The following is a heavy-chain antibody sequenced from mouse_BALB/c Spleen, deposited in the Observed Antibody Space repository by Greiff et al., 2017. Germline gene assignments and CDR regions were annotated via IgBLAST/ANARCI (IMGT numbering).Heavy chain of an antibody. CDR1: GYTFSSYW. D-gene: IGHD1-1*01. J-gene: IGHJ3*01. V-gene: IGHV1-9*01. CDR2: ILPGSGST. Sequence: QVHVKQSGAELMKPGASVKISCKATGYTFSSYWIEWVKQRPGHGLEWIGEILPGSGSTNYNEKFKGKATFTADTSSNTAYMQLSSLTSEDSAVYYCARSGFITTVVARFASWGQGTLVTVSA. CDR3: ARSGFITTVVARFAS.